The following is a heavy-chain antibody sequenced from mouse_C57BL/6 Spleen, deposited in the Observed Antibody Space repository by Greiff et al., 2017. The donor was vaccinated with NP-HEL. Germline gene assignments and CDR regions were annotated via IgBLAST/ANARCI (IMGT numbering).Heavy chain of an antibody. CDR1: GFTFSSYG. CDR2: ISSGGSYT. V-gene: IGHV5-6*01. CDR3: ARQRETGSFAY. Sequence: EVQLMESGGDLVKPGGSLKLSCAASGFTFSSYGMSWVRQTPDKRLEWVATISSGGSYTYYPDSVKGRFTISRDNAKNTLYLQMSSLKSEDTAMYYCARQRETGSFAYWGKGTLVTVSA. J-gene: IGHJ3*01. D-gene: IGHD4-1*01.